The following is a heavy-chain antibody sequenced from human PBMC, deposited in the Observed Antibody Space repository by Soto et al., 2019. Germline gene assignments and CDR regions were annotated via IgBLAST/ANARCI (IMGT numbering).Heavy chain of an antibody. CDR1: GFTFSDSY. CDR3: ARGRSRYFDY. V-gene: IGHV3-11*01. Sequence: GGSLRLSWAASGFTFSDSYMSWIRQAPGKGLEWLSYINRGGSTTYYADSVKGRFIISRDNAKNSLYLQMNSLRAEDTAVYYCARGRSRYFDYWSQGTLVTVSS. CDR2: INRGGSTT. D-gene: IGHD1-26*01. J-gene: IGHJ4*02.